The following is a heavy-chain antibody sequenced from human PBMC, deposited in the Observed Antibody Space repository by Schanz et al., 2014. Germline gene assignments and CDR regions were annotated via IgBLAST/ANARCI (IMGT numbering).Heavy chain of an antibody. Sequence: QVQLVQSGGEVKTPGASVKVSCKASGYTFTRSGISWVRQAPGQGLEWMGWIGGSHGNPNIAQKFQGRVTMTTDTSTSTVYMELRSLTSDDSAVYYCARDRDQWDGNYLDYWGQGTLVTVSS. J-gene: IGHJ4*02. CDR3: ARDRDQWDGNYLDY. CDR2: IGGSHGNP. V-gene: IGHV1-18*01. CDR1: GYTFTRSG. D-gene: IGHD1-26*01.